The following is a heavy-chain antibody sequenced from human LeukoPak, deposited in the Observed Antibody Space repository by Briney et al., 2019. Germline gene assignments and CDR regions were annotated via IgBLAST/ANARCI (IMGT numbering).Heavy chain of an antibody. CDR2: ISGSGGST. D-gene: IGHD3-22*01. Sequence: PGGSLRLSCAASGFTFSSYAMSWVRQAPGKGLEWVSAISGSGGSTYYADSVKGRFTISRDNSKNTLYLQMNSLRAEDTAVYYCAKAGEGYYYDSSGYYYDYWGQGTQVTVSS. J-gene: IGHJ4*02. V-gene: IGHV3-23*01. CDR3: AKAGEGYYYDSSGYYYDY. CDR1: GFTFSSYA.